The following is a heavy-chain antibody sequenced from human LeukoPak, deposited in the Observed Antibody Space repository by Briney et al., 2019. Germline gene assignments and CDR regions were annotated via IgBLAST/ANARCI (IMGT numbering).Heavy chain of an antibody. Sequence: GGSLRLSCAASGFTFSSYAMTWVRQAPGKGLEWVSSISSSSSYIYYADSVKGRFTISRDNAKNSLYLQMNSLRAEDTAVYYCARVLLDRYCSGGSCSGYWGQGTLVTVSS. CDR1: GFTFSSYA. CDR3: ARVLLDRYCSGGSCSGY. V-gene: IGHV3-21*01. CDR2: ISSSSSYI. J-gene: IGHJ4*02. D-gene: IGHD2-15*01.